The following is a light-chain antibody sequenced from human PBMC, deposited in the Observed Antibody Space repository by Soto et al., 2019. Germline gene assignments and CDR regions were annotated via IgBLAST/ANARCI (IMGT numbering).Light chain of an antibody. CDR1: QSISSW. CDR2: DAS. J-gene: IGKJ1*01. V-gene: IGKV1-5*01. Sequence: DIQMTQSPSTLAASVGDRVTLTCRASQSISSWLAWYQQKPGKAPKLLIYDASSLESGVPSRFSGRGSGTEFTLTISSLQPDDFATYYCQQYNPYSPWTFGQGAKVEIK. CDR3: QQYNPYSPWT.